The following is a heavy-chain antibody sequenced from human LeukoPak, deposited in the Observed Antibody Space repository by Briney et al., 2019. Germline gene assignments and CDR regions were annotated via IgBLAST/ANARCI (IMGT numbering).Heavy chain of an antibody. CDR1: ASTFTIYG. V-gene: IGHV3-30*18. CDR3: AKGQYDILTGAYFDY. Sequence: PGGSLRLSCAASASTFTIYGMHWVRQARGKGLEWVAGISYDGSNKYYADSVKGRFTISRDNSKNTLYMQMNSLRAEDTAVYYCAKGQYDILTGAYFDYWGQGTLVTVSS. D-gene: IGHD3-9*01. J-gene: IGHJ4*02. CDR2: ISYDGSNK.